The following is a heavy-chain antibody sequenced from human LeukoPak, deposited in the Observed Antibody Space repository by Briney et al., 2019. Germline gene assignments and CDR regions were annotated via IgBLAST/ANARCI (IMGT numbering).Heavy chain of an antibody. CDR3: VIVVPAAYVDY. Sequence: GGSLRLSCAASGFTVSSNYMSWVRQAPGKGLEWVSVIYSGGSTYYADSVKGRFTISRDNSKNTLYLQMNSLRAEDTAVYYCVIVVPAAYVDYWGQGTLVTVSS. V-gene: IGHV3-53*01. D-gene: IGHD2-2*01. J-gene: IGHJ4*02. CDR1: GFTVSSNY. CDR2: IYSGGST.